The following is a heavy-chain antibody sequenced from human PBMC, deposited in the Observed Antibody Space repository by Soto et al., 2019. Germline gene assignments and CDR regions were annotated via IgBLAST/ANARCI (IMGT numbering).Heavy chain of an antibody. D-gene: IGHD3-16*01. V-gene: IGHV3-23*01. CDR2: ISGGDGSP. CDR3: AKWHTYNYDSLAFSGFDC. J-gene: IGHJ4*02. Sequence: PVGSLRLSCVASGFTFSSYAMTWVRRAPGKGLEWVSAISGGDGSPSYADSVKGRFTISRDNSKNTLYLHMNSLRADDTAAYYCAKWHTYNYDSLAFSGFDCWGQGTQVTISS. CDR1: GFTFSSYA.